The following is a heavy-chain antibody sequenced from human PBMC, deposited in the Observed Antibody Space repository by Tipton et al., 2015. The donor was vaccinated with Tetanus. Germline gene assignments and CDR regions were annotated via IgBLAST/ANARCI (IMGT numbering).Heavy chain of an antibody. V-gene: IGHV3-23*01. Sequence: SLRLSCVASGFTFSNYAMNWVRQAPGKGLEWVSSIGTSASNTYYADYVKGRCTISRDNSKNTVVLHVTSLRGEDTAVYYCARRGCRGGTCYISPNYGMDVWGQGTTVTVSS. CDR1: GFTFSNYA. D-gene: IGHD2-15*01. CDR3: ARRGCRGGTCYISPNYGMDV. CDR2: IGTSASNT. J-gene: IGHJ6*02.